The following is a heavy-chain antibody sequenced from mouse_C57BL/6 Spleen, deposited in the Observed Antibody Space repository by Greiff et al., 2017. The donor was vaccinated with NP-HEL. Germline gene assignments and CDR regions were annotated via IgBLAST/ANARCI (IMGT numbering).Heavy chain of an antibody. D-gene: IGHD2-3*01. CDR1: GYTFTDYY. Sequence: EVQLQQSGPVLVKPGASVKMSCKASGYTFTDYYMNWVKQSHGKSLEWIGVINPYNGGTSYNQKFKGKATLTVDKSSSTAYMELNSLTSEDSAFYSCARRADGYYYAMDYWGQGTSVTVSS. J-gene: IGHJ4*01. CDR2: INPYNGGT. V-gene: IGHV1-19*01. CDR3: ARRADGYYYAMDY.